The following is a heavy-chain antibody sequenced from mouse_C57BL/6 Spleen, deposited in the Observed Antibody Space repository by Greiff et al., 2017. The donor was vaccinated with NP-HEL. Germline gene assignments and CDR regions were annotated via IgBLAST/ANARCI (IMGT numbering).Heavy chain of an antibody. Sequence: QVQLQQPGAELVKPGASVKLSCKASGYTFTSYWMHWVKQRPGRGREWIGRIDPNSGGTKYNEKFKSKATLTVDKPSSTAYMQLSSLTSEDSAVYYCARSGDYGFIPFAYWGQGTLVTVSA. CDR2: IDPNSGGT. V-gene: IGHV1-72*01. J-gene: IGHJ3*01. D-gene: IGHD2-4*01. CDR1: GYTFTSYW. CDR3: ARSGDYGFIPFAY.